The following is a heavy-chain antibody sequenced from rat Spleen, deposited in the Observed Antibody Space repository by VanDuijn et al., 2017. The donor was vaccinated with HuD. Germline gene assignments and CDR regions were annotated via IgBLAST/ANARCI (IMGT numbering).Heavy chain of an antibody. Sequence: EVQLVESGGGLVQPGRSLKLSCAASGFTFSNYGMHWIRQAPTKGLEWVASISPSGGNTYYPDSVRGRFAISRDDAKSTLYLQVDRLGSEDTATYYCARHGGRRAPNGYFDHWGQGVMVTVSS. CDR3: ARHGGRRAPNGYFDH. CDR2: ISPSGGNT. V-gene: IGHV5-19*01. CDR1: GFTFSNYG. J-gene: IGHJ2*01. D-gene: IGHD3-4*01.